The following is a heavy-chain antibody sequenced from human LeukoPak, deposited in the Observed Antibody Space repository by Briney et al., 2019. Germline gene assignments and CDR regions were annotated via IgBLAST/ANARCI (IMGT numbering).Heavy chain of an antibody. Sequence: SETLSLTCAVYGGSFSGYHWSWIRQPPGKGLEWIGEINHSGSTNYNPSLKSRVTISVDTSKNQFSLKLSSVTAADTAVYYCARGQTTPSRHYYDSSGPNWFDPWGQGTLSPSPQ. J-gene: IGHJ5*02. V-gene: IGHV4-34*01. CDR3: ARGQTTPSRHYYDSSGPNWFDP. CDR1: GGSFSGYH. CDR2: INHSGST. D-gene: IGHD3-22*01.